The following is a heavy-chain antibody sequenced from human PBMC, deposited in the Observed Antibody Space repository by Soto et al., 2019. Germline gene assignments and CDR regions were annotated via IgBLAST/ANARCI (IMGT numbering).Heavy chain of an antibody. CDR1: GFTFDGYA. V-gene: IGHV3-9*01. D-gene: IGHD3-3*01. CDR3: AKGKFDFWSGYCDY. Sequence: EVQLVESGGGLVQPGRSLRLSCAASGFTFDGYAMHWVRQAPGKGLEWVSGISWNSGSIGYADSVKGRFTISRDNAKNSLYLQMNSLRAEDTALYYCAKGKFDFWSGYCDYWGQGTLVTVSS. J-gene: IGHJ4*02. CDR2: ISWNSGSI.